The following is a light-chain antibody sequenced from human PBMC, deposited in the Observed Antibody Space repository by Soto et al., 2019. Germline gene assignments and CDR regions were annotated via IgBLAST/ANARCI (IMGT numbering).Light chain of an antibody. J-gene: IGLJ2*01. V-gene: IGLV1-44*01. CDR1: SSSIGSNI. CDR3: AAWDDSLNGVV. CDR2: SND. Sequence: HSVLTQPPSTSGTPGQRVTISCSGSSSSIGSNIVDWYQQVPGTAPKLLIYSNDRRPSGVPDRFSGSKSGTSASLAISGLQSEDEADYYCAAWDDSLNGVVFGGGTKLTVL.